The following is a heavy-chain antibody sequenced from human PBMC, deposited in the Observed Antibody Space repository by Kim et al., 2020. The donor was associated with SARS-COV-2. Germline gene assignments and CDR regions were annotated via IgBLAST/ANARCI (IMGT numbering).Heavy chain of an antibody. Sequence: SETLSLTCTVSGGSISSSSYYWGWIRQPPGKGLEWIGSIYYSGSTYYNPSLKSRVTISVDTSKNQFSLKLSSVTAADTAVYYCARHSLRFLEWANWFDPWGQGTRSPSPQ. J-gene: IGHJ5*02. V-gene: IGHV4-39*01. CDR1: GGSISSSSYY. CDR3: ARHSLRFLEWANWFDP. D-gene: IGHD3-3*01. CDR2: IYYSGST.